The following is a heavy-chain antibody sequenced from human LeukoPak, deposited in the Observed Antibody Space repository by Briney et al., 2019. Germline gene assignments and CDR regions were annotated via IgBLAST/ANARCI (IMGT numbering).Heavy chain of an antibody. CDR3: TTYKYCSGGSCYSAAFDI. J-gene: IGHJ3*02. CDR1: GFTFSNAW. Sequence: PGGSLRLSCAASGFTFSNAWMSWVRQAPGKGLEWVGRIKSKTDGGTTDYAAPVKGRFTISGDDSKNTLYLQMNSLKTEDTAVYYCTTYKYCSGGSCYSAAFDIWGQGTMVTVSS. CDR2: IKSKTDGGTT. D-gene: IGHD2-15*01. V-gene: IGHV3-15*01.